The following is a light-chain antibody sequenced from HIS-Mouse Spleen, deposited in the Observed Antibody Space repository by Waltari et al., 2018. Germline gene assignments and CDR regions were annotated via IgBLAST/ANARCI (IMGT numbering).Light chain of an antibody. CDR1: QSVSSN. Sequence: EIVMTQSPATLSVSPGERATLSCRASQSVSSNLAWYQQKPGQAPRLLIYGASTRATGIPNRFRGSGSWTEFTLTISSMQSEDFAVYYCQQYNNWPWTFGQGTKVEIK. CDR2: GAS. CDR3: QQYNNWPWT. J-gene: IGKJ1*01. V-gene: IGKV3-15*01.